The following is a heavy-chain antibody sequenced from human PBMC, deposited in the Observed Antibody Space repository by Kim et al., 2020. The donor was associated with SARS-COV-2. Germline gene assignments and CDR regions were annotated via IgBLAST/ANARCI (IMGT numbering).Heavy chain of an antibody. CDR2: ISSSSSTI. V-gene: IGHV3-48*02. CDR3: ARDQDGQLLWFGETASPGMDV. D-gene: IGHD3-10*01. J-gene: IGHJ6*02. Sequence: GGSLRLSCAASGFTFSSYSMNWVRQAPGKGLEWVSYISSSSSTIYYADSVKGRFTISRDNAKNSLYLQMNSLRDEDTAVYYCARDQDGQLLWFGETASPGMDVWGQGTTVTVSS. CDR1: GFTFSSYS.